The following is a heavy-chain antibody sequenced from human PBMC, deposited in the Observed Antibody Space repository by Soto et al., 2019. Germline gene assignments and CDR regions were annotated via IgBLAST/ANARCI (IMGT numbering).Heavy chain of an antibody. Sequence: PGGSLRLSCAASGFTFSSYPMTWVRQAPGKGLEWVSAVSVSDGSTYYAGSMKGRFTISRDNSKNKLYLQMNSLRAEDTAVYYCAKVGSSSWKRFDYWGQGTLGTVSS. CDR2: VSVSDGST. CDR3: AKVGSSSWKRFDY. J-gene: IGHJ4*02. V-gene: IGHV3-23*01. CDR1: GFTFSSYP. D-gene: IGHD6-13*01.